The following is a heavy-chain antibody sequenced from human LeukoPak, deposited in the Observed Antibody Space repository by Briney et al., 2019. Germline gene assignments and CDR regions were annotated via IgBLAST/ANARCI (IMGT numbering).Heavy chain of an antibody. J-gene: IGHJ3*02. Sequence: GGSLRLSCTASEFTLGSYWVSWVRQTPAKGLEWMANIRQDGNIKYYVDSVRGRFSISRDNAKNSLYLQMNNLRVDDTALYYCAREIVGYDAFDIWGQGTMVTVS. CDR1: EFTLGSYW. V-gene: IGHV3-7*01. CDR2: IRQDGNIK. D-gene: IGHD1-1*01. CDR3: AREIVGYDAFDI.